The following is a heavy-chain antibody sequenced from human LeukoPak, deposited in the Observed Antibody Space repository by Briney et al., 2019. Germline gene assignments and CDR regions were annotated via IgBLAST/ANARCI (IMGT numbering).Heavy chain of an antibody. CDR2: ISSSSSTI. D-gene: IGHD4-17*01. Sequence: GGSLRLSCAASGFTFSSYSMNWVRQAPGKGLEWVSYISSSSSTIYYADSVKGRFTISRDNAKNSLYLQMNSLRAEDTAVYYCARDQPGYGDYDYYYYMDVWGKGTTVTVSS. CDR3: ARDQPGYGDYDYYYYMDV. V-gene: IGHV3-48*04. CDR1: GFTFSSYS. J-gene: IGHJ6*03.